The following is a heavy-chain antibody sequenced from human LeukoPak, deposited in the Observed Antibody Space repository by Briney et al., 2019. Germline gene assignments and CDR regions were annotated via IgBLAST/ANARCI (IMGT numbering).Heavy chain of an antibody. CDR2: ITSSSSTM. Sequence: GGSLRLSCAASGFSFSSYSMNWVRQAPGKGPEWVSYITSSSSTMYYADSVKGRFTISRDNAKSSLYLQMNSLRDEDTAVYYCAKAYSSSWVYFDDWGQGTLVTVSS. CDR3: AKAYSSSWVYFDD. CDR1: GFSFSSYS. J-gene: IGHJ4*02. V-gene: IGHV3-48*02. D-gene: IGHD6-13*01.